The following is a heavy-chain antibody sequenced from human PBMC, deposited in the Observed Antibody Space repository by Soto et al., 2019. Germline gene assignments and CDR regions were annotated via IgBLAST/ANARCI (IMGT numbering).Heavy chain of an antibody. CDR3: AREVWVTIFVLPSYGMDV. Sequence: QVQLVESGGGVVQPGRSLRLSCAASGFTFSSYAMHWVRQAPGKGLEWVAVISYDGSNKYYADSVKGRFTISRDNSKNTLYLQMNSLRAEDTAVYYCAREVWVTIFVLPSYGMDVWGQGTTVTVSS. J-gene: IGHJ6*02. CDR2: ISYDGSNK. D-gene: IGHD3-3*01. V-gene: IGHV3-30-3*01. CDR1: GFTFSSYA.